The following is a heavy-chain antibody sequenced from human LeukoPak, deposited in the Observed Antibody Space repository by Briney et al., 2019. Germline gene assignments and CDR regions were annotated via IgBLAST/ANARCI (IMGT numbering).Heavy chain of an antibody. CDR2: IIPIFGTA. D-gene: IGHD3-9*01. V-gene: IGHV1-69*13. Sequence: ASVKVSCRASGGTFSSYAISWVRQVPGQGLEWMGGIIPIFGTANYAQKFQGRVTITADESSSTAYMELSSLRSEDTAVYYCAREQELRYFDWPPLGWFDPWGQGTLVTVSS. CDR1: GGTFSSYA. CDR3: AREQELRYFDWPPLGWFDP. J-gene: IGHJ5*02.